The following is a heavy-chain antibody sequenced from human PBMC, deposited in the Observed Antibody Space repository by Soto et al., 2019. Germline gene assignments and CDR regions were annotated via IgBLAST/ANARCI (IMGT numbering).Heavy chain of an antibody. V-gene: IGHV1-58*01. J-gene: IGHJ6*02. CDR2: IVVGSGNT. Sequence: RASVKVSCKASGFTFTSSAVQWVRQARGQRLEWIGWIVVGSGNTNYAQKLQERDTINRDMSTSTAYMEMSSLRSEDTAVYYCAAGAYYYFLSGYSVGSYYYYYGMDVWGQGTTVTVS. D-gene: IGHD3-3*01. CDR1: GFTFTSSA. CDR3: AAGAYYYFLSGYSVGSYYYYYGMDV.